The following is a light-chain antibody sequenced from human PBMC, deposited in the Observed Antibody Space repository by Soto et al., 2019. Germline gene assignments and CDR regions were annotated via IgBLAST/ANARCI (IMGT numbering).Light chain of an antibody. J-gene: IGLJ1*01. CDR2: EVN. Sequence: SALTQPASVSGSPGQSITISCTGSSSDVGSYNLVSWYQQHPGKAPKLMIYEVNKRPSGVSNRFSGSKSANTASLTISGLQAEDEADYYCYSYAGSNTAGVSGTGTKVTVL. CDR3: YSYAGSNTAGV. V-gene: IGLV2-23*02. CDR1: SSDVGSYNL.